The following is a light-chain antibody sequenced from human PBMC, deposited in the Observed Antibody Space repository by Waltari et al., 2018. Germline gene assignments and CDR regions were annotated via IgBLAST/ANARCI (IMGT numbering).Light chain of an antibody. V-gene: IGLV2-23*01. Sequence: QSALTQPASVSGSPGQSITISCTGTSSDVGSYNLVSWYQQHPGKAPKLMIYEGSKRPSGFSNRFSGSKSGNTASLTISGLQAEDEADYYCCSYAGSVYVFGTGTKVTVL. CDR2: EGS. CDR3: CSYAGSVYV. CDR1: SSDVGSYNL. J-gene: IGLJ1*01.